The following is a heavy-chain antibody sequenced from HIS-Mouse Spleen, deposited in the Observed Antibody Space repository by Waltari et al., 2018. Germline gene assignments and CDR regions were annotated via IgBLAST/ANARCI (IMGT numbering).Heavy chain of an antibody. CDR3: ARDFHDFWSGYYGGDKKHDAFDI. J-gene: IGHJ3*02. D-gene: IGHD3-3*01. Sequence: QVELEESGPGLVKPSETLSLTCTVSGCSIRSYYWRWIRQPAGKGLEWVGRIYTSGTTNYNPPLKRRVTMSVETSKNQFSRKLSSVTAADTAVYYCARDFHDFWSGYYGGDKKHDAFDIWGQGTMVTVSS. V-gene: IGHV4-4*07. CDR1: GCSIRSYY. CDR2: IYTSGTT.